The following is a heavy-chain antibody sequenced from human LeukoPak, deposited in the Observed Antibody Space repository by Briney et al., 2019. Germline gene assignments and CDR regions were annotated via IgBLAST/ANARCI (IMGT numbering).Heavy chain of an antibody. D-gene: IGHD6-13*01. J-gene: IGHJ4*02. V-gene: IGHV7-4-1*02. CDR2: INTNTGNP. CDR1: GYCFTNFP. CDR3: ALSISIAAATVFS. Sequence: EASVKVSCKASGYCFTNFPINCVQQAPGQGLEWMGWINTNTGNPTYAQGFTGRFVFSLDTSVSTAYLQISSLKAEDTAVYYCALSISIAAATVFSWGQGTLVTVSS.